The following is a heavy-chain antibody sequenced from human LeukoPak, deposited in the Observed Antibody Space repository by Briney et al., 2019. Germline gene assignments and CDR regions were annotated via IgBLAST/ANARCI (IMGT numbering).Heavy chain of an antibody. J-gene: IGHJ4*02. Sequence: ASVKVSCKASGYTFTGYYMHWVRQAPGQGLEWMGWINPNSGGTNYAQKFQGRVTMTRDTSISTAYMELSRLRSDDTAVYYCARQPRIRGSPEYYFDYWGQGTLVTVSS. V-gene: IGHV1-2*02. D-gene: IGHD1-26*01. CDR1: GYTFTGYY. CDR3: ARQPRIRGSPEYYFDY. CDR2: INPNSGGT.